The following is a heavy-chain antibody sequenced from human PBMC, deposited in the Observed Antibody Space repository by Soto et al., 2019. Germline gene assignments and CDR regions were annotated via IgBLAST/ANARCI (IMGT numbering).Heavy chain of an antibody. CDR2: ISAYNGNT. D-gene: IGHD2-2*01. CDR1: GYTFTSYG. J-gene: IGHJ4*02. V-gene: IGHV1-18*01. Sequence: ASVKVSCKASGYTFTSYGISWVRQAPGQGLEWMGWISAYNGNTNYAQKLQGRVTMTTDTSTSTAYMELRSLRSDDTAVYYCARDLRVVGYCSSTSCPAPGPFDYWGQGTLVTVSS. CDR3: ARDLRVVGYCSSTSCPAPGPFDY.